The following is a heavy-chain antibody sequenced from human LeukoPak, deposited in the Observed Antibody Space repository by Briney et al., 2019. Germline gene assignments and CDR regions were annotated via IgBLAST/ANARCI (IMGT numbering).Heavy chain of an antibody. CDR3: AKSSLEWLVAPDFDY. Sequence: GGSLRLSCAASGFTFSSYAMSWVRQAPGKGLEWVSAISGSGGSTYYADSVKGRFTISRDKSKNTLYLQMNSLRAEDTAVYYCAKSSLEWLVAPDFDYWGQGTLVTVSS. CDR2: ISGSGGST. CDR1: GFTFSSYA. V-gene: IGHV3-23*01. D-gene: IGHD6-19*01. J-gene: IGHJ4*02.